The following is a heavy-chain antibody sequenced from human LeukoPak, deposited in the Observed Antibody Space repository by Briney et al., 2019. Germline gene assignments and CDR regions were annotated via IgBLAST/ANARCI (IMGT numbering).Heavy chain of an antibody. CDR2: IYSGGST. CDR3: ARVEIGSYYGSGSYLTN. J-gene: IGHJ4*02. Sequence: PGGSLRLSCAASGFTFSSYWMSWVRQAPGKGLEWVSVIYSGGSTYYANSVKGRFTISRDNSKNTLYLQMNSLRAEDTAVYYCARVEIGSYYGSGSYLTNWGQGTLVTVSS. V-gene: IGHV3-53*01. CDR1: GFTFSSYW. D-gene: IGHD3-10*01.